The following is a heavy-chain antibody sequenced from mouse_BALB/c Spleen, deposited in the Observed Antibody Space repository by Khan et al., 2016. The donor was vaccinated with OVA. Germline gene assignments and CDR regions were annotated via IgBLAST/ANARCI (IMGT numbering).Heavy chain of an antibody. Sequence: QIQLVQSGPDLKKPGETVKISCKASGYTFTDYVMNWVKQAPGKGLKWMVWINTYTGEPTYADDFKGRFAFSLETSASTAYLQINSLKNEDTATYFCARFHGGYWGQGTTLTVSS. CDR3: ARFHGGY. J-gene: IGHJ2*01. V-gene: IGHV9-3-1*01. CDR2: INTYTGEP. CDR1: GYTFTDYV.